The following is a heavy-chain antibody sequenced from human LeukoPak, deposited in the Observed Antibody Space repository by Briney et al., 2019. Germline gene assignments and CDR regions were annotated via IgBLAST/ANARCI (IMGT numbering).Heavy chain of an antibody. J-gene: IGHJ6*02. CDR1: GFTVSSNY. D-gene: IGHD3-10*01. CDR2: IYSGGST. Sequence: GGSLRLSCAASGFTVSSNYTSWVRQAPGKGLEWVSVIYSGGSTYYADSVKGRFTISRDNSKNTLYLQMNSLRAEDTAVYYCARDSGYYGSGSPKAPFGMDVWGQGTTVTVSS. V-gene: IGHV3-66*01. CDR3: ARDSGYYGSGSPKAPFGMDV.